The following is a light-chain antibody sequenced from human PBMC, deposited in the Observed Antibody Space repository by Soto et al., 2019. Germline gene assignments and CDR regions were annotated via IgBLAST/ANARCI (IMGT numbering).Light chain of an antibody. Sequence: DIQLTQSPSFLSASVGDRVTSTCRASQGISSYLAWYQQKPGTAPKILIYAASNLQSGVPSRFSGSGSGTEFTLVISSLQPEEFATYYGQQLNSYSLFTFGPGNKVDIK. CDR1: QGISSY. J-gene: IGKJ3*01. V-gene: IGKV1-9*01. CDR3: QQLNSYSLFT. CDR2: AAS.